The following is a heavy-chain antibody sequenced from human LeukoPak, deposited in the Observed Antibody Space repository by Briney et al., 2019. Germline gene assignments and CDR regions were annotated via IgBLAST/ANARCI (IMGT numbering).Heavy chain of an antibody. CDR3: YSSSWFGFDY. J-gene: IGHJ4*02. V-gene: IGHV1-2*06. Sequence: ASVKVSCKASGYTFTSYAMNWVRQAPGQGLEWMGRINPNSGGTNYAQKFQGRVTMTRDTSISTAYMELSRLRSDDTAVYYCYSSSWFGFDYWGQGTLVTVSS. CDR1: GYTFTSYA. CDR2: INPNSGGT. D-gene: IGHD6-13*01.